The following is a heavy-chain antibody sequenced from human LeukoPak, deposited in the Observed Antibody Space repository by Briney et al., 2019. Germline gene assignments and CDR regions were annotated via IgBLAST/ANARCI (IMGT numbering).Heavy chain of an antibody. D-gene: IGHD3-10*01. CDR2: IYESSHA. CDR1: GDSISSGGYF. Sequence: SETLSLTCAVSGDSISSGGYFWSWIRQPPGKGLEWIGYIYESSHALYNPSLKSRVSISGDKSKNQFSLRVSSVTAADTAVYYCARINYYGSGTYYASIDYGLDVWGPGTTVIVSS. J-gene: IGHJ6*02. V-gene: IGHV4-30-2*01. CDR3: ARINYYGSGTYYASIDYGLDV.